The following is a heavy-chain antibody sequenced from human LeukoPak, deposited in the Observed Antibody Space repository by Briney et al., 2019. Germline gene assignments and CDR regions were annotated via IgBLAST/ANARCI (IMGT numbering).Heavy chain of an antibody. CDR1: GFTFSSYA. D-gene: IGHD3-10*01. J-gene: IGHJ4*02. CDR2: ISYDGSNK. V-gene: IGHV3-30*04. CDR3: AKGSSAGRPYYFDY. Sequence: SRGSLRLSCAASGFTFSSYAMHWVRQAPGKGLEWVAVISYDGSNKYYADSVKGRFTISRDNSKNTLYLQMNSLRAEDTAMYYCAKGSSAGRPYYFDYWGQGTLVTVSS.